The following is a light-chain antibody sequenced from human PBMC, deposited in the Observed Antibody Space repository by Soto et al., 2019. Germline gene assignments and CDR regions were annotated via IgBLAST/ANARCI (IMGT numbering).Light chain of an antibody. V-gene: IGLV2-14*01. CDR2: DVS. Sequence: QSVLTQPASVSGSPGQSITISCTGTSSDIGAYNYVSWYRQHPGQAPKLMIYDVSDRPSGVSNRFSGSKSGNTASLTISGLQAEDEADYYCSSYTSSRHVVFGGGTKLTVL. J-gene: IGLJ2*01. CDR3: SSYTSSRHVV. CDR1: SSDIGAYNY.